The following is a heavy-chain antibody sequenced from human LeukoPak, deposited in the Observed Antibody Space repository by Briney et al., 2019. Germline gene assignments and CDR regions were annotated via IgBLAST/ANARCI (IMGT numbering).Heavy chain of an antibody. CDR3: AKDSVSQNGIFDPFDL. J-gene: IGHJ3*01. CDR1: GSTVTTNY. V-gene: IGHV3-53*01. Sequence: EGSLRLSCAASGSTVTTNYMTWVRQAPGKGLEWVSSIEGDGSGTYYTDSARGRFIVSRDNSKNTLFLQMNRLRAEDAAVYYCAKDSVSQNGIFDPFDLWGQGTLVTVSS. CDR2: IEGDGSGT. D-gene: IGHD2-15*01.